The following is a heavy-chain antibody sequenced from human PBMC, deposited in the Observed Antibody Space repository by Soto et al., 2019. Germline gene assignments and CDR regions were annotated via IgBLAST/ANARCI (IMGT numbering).Heavy chain of an antibody. CDR2: VYPGDSDT. CDR3: ASDTKNYYDSSGYYYAKAFDI. Sequence: GESLKISCNGSGYSFTSYWICWVRQMPGKGLEWMGIVYPGDSDTRYSPSFQGQVTISADKSISTAYLQWSSLKASDTAMYYCASDTKNYYDSSGYYYAKAFDIWGQGTMVTVS. D-gene: IGHD3-22*01. J-gene: IGHJ3*02. CDR1: GYSFTSYW. V-gene: IGHV5-51*01.